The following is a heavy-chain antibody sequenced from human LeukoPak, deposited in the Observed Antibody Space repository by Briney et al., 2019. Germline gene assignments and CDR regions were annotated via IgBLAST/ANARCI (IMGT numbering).Heavy chain of an antibody. CDR2: IYYSGST. D-gene: IGHD3-9*01. CDR3: ARLYDILTGYMFPYEGGYFDY. J-gene: IGHJ4*02. Sequence: SETPSLTCTVSGGSISSYYWSWIRQPPGKGLEWIGYIYYSGSTNYNPSLKSRVTISVDTSKNQFSLKLSSVTAADTAVYYCARLYDILTGYMFPYEGGYFDYWGQGTLVTVSS. CDR1: GGSISSYY. V-gene: IGHV4-59*08.